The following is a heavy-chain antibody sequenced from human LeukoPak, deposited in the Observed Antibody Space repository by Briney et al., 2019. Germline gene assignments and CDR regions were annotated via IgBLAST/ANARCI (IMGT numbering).Heavy chain of an antibody. CDR3: ARSWLGGINEF. J-gene: IGHJ4*02. CDR1: GFTFMTW. V-gene: IGHV3-74*01. D-gene: IGHD2-15*01. Sequence: GGSLRLSCAGSGFTFMTWMTWVRQAPGKGLVWVSRINSDASITTYADSVKGRFTISRDNSKNTLYLQMNSLRAEDTAVYYCARSWLGGINEFWGQGTLVTVSS. CDR2: INSDASIT.